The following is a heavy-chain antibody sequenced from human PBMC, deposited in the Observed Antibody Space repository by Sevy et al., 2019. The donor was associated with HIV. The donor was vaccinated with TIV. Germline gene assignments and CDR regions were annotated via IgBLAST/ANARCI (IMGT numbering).Heavy chain of an antibody. V-gene: IGHV3-23*01. CDR2: ISGSGGST. CDR3: AKDGYKPSVGDENYYYYYMDV. CDR1: GFTFSSYA. Sequence: GGSLRLSCAASGFTFSSYAMSWVRQAPGKGLEWVSAISGSGGSTYYADSVKGRFTISRDNSKNTLYLQMNSLRAEETAVYYCAKDGYKPSVGDENYYYYYMDVWGKWTTVTVSS. D-gene: IGHD1-20*01. J-gene: IGHJ6*03.